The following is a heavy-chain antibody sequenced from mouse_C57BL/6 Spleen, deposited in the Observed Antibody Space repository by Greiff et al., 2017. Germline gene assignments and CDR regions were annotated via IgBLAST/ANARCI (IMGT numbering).Heavy chain of an antibody. CDR2: ISYDGSN. D-gene: IGHD4-1*01. Sequence: EVKLQESGPGLVKPSQSLSLTCSVTGYSITSGYYWNWIRQFPGNKLEWMGYISYDGSNNYHPSLKNRIPITRDTSKNQFFLKLNSVTTEDTATYYCARGWDYAMDYWGQGTSVTVSS. V-gene: IGHV3-6*01. CDR3: ARGWDYAMDY. J-gene: IGHJ4*01. CDR1: GYSITSGYY.